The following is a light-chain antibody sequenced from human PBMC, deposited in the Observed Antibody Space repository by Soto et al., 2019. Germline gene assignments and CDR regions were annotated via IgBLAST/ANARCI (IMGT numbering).Light chain of an antibody. CDR3: TSYTSRNTLV. V-gene: IGLV2-14*01. Sequence: QSVLTQPASVSGSPGQSITISCTGTSSDVGGYNFVSWYQQHPGKAPKLMIYEVTNRPSGVSNRFSGSKSGNTASLTISGLQAEDEADYYCTSYTSRNTLVIGGGTKVTVL. J-gene: IGLJ2*01. CDR1: SSDVGGYNF. CDR2: EVT.